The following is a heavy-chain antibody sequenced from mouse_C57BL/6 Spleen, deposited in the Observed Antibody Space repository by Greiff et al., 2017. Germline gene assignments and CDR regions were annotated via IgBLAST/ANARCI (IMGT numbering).Heavy chain of an antibody. CDR3: ARSYSLYYYAMDY. CDR2: IYPGDGDT. CDR1: GYAFSSSW. Sequence: QVQLQQSGPELVKPGASVKISCKASGYAFSSSWMNWVKQRPGKGLEWIGRIYPGDGDTNYNGKFKGKATLTADKSSSPAYMQLSSLTSEDSAVYFCARSYSLYYYAMDYWGQGTSVTVSS. V-gene: IGHV1-82*01. J-gene: IGHJ4*01. D-gene: IGHD6-2*01.